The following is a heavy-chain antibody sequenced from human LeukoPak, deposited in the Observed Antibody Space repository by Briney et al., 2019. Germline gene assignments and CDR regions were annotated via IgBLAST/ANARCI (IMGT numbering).Heavy chain of an antibody. CDR2: ISFDGSNQ. J-gene: IGHJ4*02. D-gene: IGHD3-9*01. V-gene: IGHV3-30*03. CDR3: ARSTSSEYDIYHFDY. CDR1: GFTFSNYG. Sequence: PGGSLRLSCAASGFTFSNYGMHWVRQAPGKGLEWVAAISFDGSNQFYADSVKGRFTISRDNAKSTLYLQMNSLRVEDTAVYYCARSTSSEYDIYHFDYWGQGTLVTVSS.